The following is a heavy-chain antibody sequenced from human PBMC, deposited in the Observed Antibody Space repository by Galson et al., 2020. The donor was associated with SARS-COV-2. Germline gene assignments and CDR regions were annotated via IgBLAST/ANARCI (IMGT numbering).Heavy chain of an antibody. CDR3: ATQEFYYGSSGYEESDYGMDV. V-gene: IGHV3-74*01. CDR1: GFTFSNYW. D-gene: IGHD3-22*01. Sequence: GGSLRLSCAASGFTFSNYWMHWVRQAPGKGLVWVSHINGDGRSRTYADSVKGRFTISRDSAKNTVSLQMNSLRAEDTAVYYCATQEFYYGSSGYEESDYGMDVWGQGTTVTVSS. CDR2: INGDGRSR. J-gene: IGHJ6*02.